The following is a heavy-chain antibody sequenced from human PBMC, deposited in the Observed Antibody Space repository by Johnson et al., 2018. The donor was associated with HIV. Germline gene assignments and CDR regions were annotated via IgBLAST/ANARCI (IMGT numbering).Heavy chain of an antibody. D-gene: IGHD3-10*01. CDR3: ARDPPSYGSGSYFRAFDI. CDR1: GFTFDDYA. J-gene: IGHJ3*02. CDR2: ISWDGNST. V-gene: IGHV3-43D*03. Sequence: VQLVESGGGLVKPGGSLRLSCAVSGFTFDDYAMHWVRQAPGKGLEWVSPISWDGNSTYYADSVKGRFTISRENSENSLYLQMNSLRAEDTAVYYCARDPPSYGSGSYFRAFDIWGQGTMVTVSS.